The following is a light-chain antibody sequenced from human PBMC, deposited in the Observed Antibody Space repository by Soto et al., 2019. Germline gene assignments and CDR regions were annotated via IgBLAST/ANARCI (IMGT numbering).Light chain of an antibody. CDR1: QSISSW. Sequence: DIPMTKSHSTLSASVGDRVTITCRASQSISSWLAWYQQKPWKAPKLLIYDASSLESGVPSRSSGSGSGTECTLAISSLQPDDVATYYCQQYNSYSYTFGQGTKLEI. J-gene: IGKJ2*01. V-gene: IGKV1-5*01. CDR3: QQYNSYSYT. CDR2: DAS.